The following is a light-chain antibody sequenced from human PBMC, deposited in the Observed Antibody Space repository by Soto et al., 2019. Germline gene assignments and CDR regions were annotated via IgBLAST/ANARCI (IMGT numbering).Light chain of an antibody. V-gene: IGLV2-8*01. CDR1: SSDVGAYKY. Sequence: QSALTQPPSASGSPGQSVTISCTGTSSDVGAYKYVSWYQQYPGKAPKLMIYEVSKRPSGVPDRFSGSKSGNTASLTVSGLQAEDEADSYCASYVGTSIRVFGGGTNLTVL. CDR2: EVS. J-gene: IGLJ3*02. CDR3: ASYVGTSIRV.